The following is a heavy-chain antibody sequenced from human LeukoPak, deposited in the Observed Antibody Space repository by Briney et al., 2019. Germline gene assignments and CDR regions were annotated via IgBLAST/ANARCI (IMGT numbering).Heavy chain of an antibody. V-gene: IGHV3-7*01. D-gene: IGHD6-6*01. CDR1: GFTFSSYW. CDR3: ARGPTVSSSLLY. CDR2: IKQDGSEK. J-gene: IGHJ4*02. Sequence: GGSLRLSCAASGFTFSSYWMNWVRQAPGKGLGWVANIKQDGSEKYYVDSVKGRFTISRDNAKNSLYLQMNSLRAEDTAVYYCARGPTVSSSLLYWGQGTLVTVSS.